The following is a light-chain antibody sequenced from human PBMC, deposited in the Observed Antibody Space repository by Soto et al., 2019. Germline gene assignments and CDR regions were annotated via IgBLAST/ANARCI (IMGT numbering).Light chain of an antibody. Sequence: DIQMTQSPSSVSASVGDRVTITCRASQSIDSWLAWYQQKPGKAPKLLIYDASSLESGVPSRFSGSGSGTEFTLTISSLQPDDFATYYCQQYNSYWGTFGQGTKVDIK. CDR2: DAS. CDR1: QSIDSW. J-gene: IGKJ1*01. CDR3: QQYNSYWGT. V-gene: IGKV1-5*01.